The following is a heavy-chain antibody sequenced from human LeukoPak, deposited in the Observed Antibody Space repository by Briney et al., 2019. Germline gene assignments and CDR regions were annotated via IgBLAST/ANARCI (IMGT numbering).Heavy chain of an antibody. V-gene: IGHV3-21*01. Sequence: GGSLRLSCAASGFTFSSYSMNWVRQAPGKGLEWVSSISSSSSYIYYADSVKGRFTISRDNAKNSLYLQMNSLRAEDTAVYYCARVLLPLYGMDVWGQGTTVTVSS. CDR3: ARVLLPLYGMDV. CDR2: ISSSSSYI. J-gene: IGHJ6*02. D-gene: IGHD3-22*01. CDR1: GFTFSSYS.